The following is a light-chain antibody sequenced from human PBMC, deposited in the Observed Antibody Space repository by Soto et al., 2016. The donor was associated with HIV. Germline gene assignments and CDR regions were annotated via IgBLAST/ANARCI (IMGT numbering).Light chain of an antibody. CDR2: QDT. CDR1: KLGEKY. J-gene: IGLJ2*01. CDR3: QTWDSSSAV. Sequence: SYELAQPPSVSVSAGQTASITCSGDKLGEKYVCWYQQKPGQSPILVIYQDTKRPSGIPERFSGSTSGNTATLAISGTQAMDEADYYCQTWDSSSAVFGGGTKLTVL. V-gene: IGLV3-1*01.